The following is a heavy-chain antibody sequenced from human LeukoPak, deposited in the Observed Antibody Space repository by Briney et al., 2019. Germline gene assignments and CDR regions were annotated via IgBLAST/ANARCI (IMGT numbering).Heavy chain of an antibody. V-gene: IGHV3-74*01. CDR2: INSDRSST. Sequence: GGSLRLSCAASGFTFSSYWMHWVRQAPGKGLVWVSRINSDRSSTSYADSVKGRFTISRDNAKNTLYLQMNSLRAEDTAVYYCAREWELLYYYYGMDVWGQGTTVTVSS. D-gene: IGHD1-26*01. J-gene: IGHJ6*02. CDR1: GFTFSSYW. CDR3: AREWELLYYYYGMDV.